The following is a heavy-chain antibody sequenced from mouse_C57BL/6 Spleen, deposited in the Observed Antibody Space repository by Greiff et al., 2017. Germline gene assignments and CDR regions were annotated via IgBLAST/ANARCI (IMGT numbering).Heavy chain of an antibody. V-gene: IGHV14-4*01. CDR1: GFNIKDDY. CDR2: IDPENGDT. Sequence: EVQGVESGAELVRPGASVKLSCTASGFNIKDDYMHWVKQRPEQGLEWIGWIDPENGDTEYASKFQGKATITADTSSNTAYLQLSSLTSEDTAVYYCTFTTVVAHYFDYWGQGTTLTVSS. CDR3: TFTTVVAHYFDY. J-gene: IGHJ2*01. D-gene: IGHD1-1*01.